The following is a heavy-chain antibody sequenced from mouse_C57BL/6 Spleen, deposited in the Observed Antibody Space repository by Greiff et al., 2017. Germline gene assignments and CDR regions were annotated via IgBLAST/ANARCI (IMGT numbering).Heavy chain of an antibody. CDR2: ISGGGGNT. D-gene: IGHD2-1*01. CDR1: GFTFSSYT. CDR3: ARRGNYRAMDY. J-gene: IGHJ4*01. Sequence: EVKVVESGGGLVKPGGSLKLSCAASGFTFSSYTMSWVRQTPETRLEWVATISGGGGNTYYPDSVKGRFTISRDNAKNTLYLQMRSLRSEDTALYYCARRGNYRAMDYWGQGTSVTVSS. V-gene: IGHV5-9*01.